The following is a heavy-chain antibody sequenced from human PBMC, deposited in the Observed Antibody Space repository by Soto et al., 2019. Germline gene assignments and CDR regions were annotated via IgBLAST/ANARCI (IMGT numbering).Heavy chain of an antibody. J-gene: IGHJ6*02. Sequence: GGSLRLSCAASGFTFSNYGMHWVRQAPGKGLEWVAVISYDGSKKYYADSVKGRFTISRDNSKNTLYLQMNSLRAEDTAVYYCAKEVVHCSSTSCYGMDVWGQGTTVTVSS. CDR2: ISYDGSKK. CDR3: AKEVVHCSSTSCYGMDV. V-gene: IGHV3-30*18. CDR1: GFTFSNYG. D-gene: IGHD2-2*01.